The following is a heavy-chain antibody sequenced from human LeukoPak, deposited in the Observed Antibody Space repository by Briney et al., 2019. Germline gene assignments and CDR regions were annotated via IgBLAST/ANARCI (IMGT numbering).Heavy chain of an antibody. V-gene: IGHV4-31*03. CDR2: IYYSGST. CDR1: GGSISSGGYC. CDR3: ARDGGYGSGSYYMWFDP. D-gene: IGHD3-10*01. Sequence: SETLSLTCTVSGGSISSGGYCWSWIRQHPGKGLEWIGYIYYSGSTYYNPSLKSRVTISVDTSKNQFSLKLSSVTAADTAVYYCARDGGYGSGSYYMWFDPWGQGTLSPSPQ. J-gene: IGHJ5*02.